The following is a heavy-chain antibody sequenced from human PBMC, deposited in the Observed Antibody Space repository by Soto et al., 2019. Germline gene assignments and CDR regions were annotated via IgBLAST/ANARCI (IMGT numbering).Heavy chain of an antibody. Sequence: GGTLTLSCTASGFTISSHALSWVRQAPGKGLEWVSAISGSGGSRYYEDSVKGRCTTLRENSKNTLYLQMKSLRAEDKAVYYCGTARTGTTSHRSGFDYWGQGTLVTVSS. CDR3: GTARTGTTSHRSGFDY. J-gene: IGHJ4*02. D-gene: IGHD1-7*01. CDR1: GFTISSHA. CDR2: ISGSGGSR. V-gene: IGHV3-23*02.